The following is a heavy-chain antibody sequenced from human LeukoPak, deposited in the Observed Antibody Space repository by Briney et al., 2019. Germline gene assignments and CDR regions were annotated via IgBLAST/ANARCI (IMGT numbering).Heavy chain of an antibody. J-gene: IGHJ2*01. CDR2: IYYSGST. D-gene: IGHD4-17*01. V-gene: IGHV4-59*01. Sequence: PSGTPSPTLTVSGGSLSSFYWGWVPQPPREGLGWVVDIYYSGSTNYNPSLKSRVTISVDTSKNQFSLKLSSVTAADTAVYYCARGRLNYGDFGWYFDLWGRGTLVTVSS. CDR3: ARGRLNYGDFGWYFDL. CDR1: GGSLSSFY.